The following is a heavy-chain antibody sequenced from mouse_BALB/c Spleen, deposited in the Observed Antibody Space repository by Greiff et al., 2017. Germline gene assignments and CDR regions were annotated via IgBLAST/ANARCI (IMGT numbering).Heavy chain of an antibody. D-gene: IGHD2-3*01. J-gene: IGHJ2*01. CDR1: GFNIKDYY. CDR2: IDPENGNT. V-gene: IGHV14-1*02. CDR3: ASGWHYFDY. Sequence: VHVKQSGAELVRPGALVKLSCKASGFNIKDYYMHWVKQRPEQGLEWIGWIDPENGNTIYDPKFQGKASITADTSSNTAYLQLSSLTSEDTAVYYCASGWHYFDYWGQGTTLTVSS.